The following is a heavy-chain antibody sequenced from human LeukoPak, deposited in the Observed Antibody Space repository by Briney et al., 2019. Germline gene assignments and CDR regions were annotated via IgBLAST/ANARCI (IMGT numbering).Heavy chain of an antibody. CDR1: GFLFKLFA. V-gene: IGHV3-23*01. CDR3: AKESMVRGVSPRPNDY. Sequence: QPGGSLRLSCVGSGFLFKLFAVGWVRQAPGKGLEWVSAISGSGGSTYYADSVKGRFTISRDNSKNTLYLQMNSLRAEDTAVYYCAKESMVRGVSPRPNDYWGQGTLVTVSS. CDR2: ISGSGGST. D-gene: IGHD3-10*01. J-gene: IGHJ4*02.